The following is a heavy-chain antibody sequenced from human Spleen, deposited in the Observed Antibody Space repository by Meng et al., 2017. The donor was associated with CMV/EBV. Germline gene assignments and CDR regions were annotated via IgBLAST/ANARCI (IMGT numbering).Heavy chain of an antibody. CDR2: MNPNSGNT. CDR3: ARGVGWQQLVRGFGY. CDR1: GYTFTSYD. D-gene: IGHD6-13*01. Sequence: ASVKVSCKASGYTFTSYDINWVRQATGQGLEWMGWMNPNSGNTGYAQKFQGRVTMTRNTSISTAYMELSSLRSEDTAVYYCARGVGWQQLVRGFGYWGQGTLVTVSS. J-gene: IGHJ1*01. V-gene: IGHV1-8*01.